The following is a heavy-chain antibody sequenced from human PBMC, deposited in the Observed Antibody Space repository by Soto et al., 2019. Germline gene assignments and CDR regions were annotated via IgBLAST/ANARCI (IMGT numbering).Heavy chain of an antibody. V-gene: IGHV4-61*01. J-gene: IGHJ6*02. D-gene: IGHD6-19*01. CDR3: ARQAVAGTIDYYYYGMDV. CDR2: IYYSGST. CDR1: GGSVSSGSYY. Sequence: PSETLSLTCTVSGGSVSSGSYYWSWIRQPPGKGLEWIGYIYYSGSTNYNPSLKSRVTISVDTSKNQFSLKLSSVTAADTAVYYCARQAVAGTIDYYYYGMDVWGQGTTVTVSS.